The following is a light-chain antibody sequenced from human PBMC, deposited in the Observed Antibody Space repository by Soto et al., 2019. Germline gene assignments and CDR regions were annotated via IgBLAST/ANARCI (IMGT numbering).Light chain of an antibody. V-gene: IGKV3-20*01. CDR2: GAS. J-gene: IGKJ3*01. Sequence: EIVLTQSPGTLSLSPRETASLSCRASQSVSSRYLAWYQQKPGQALRLLIYGASSRAAGIPDRFRGSGSATDFTLTIAGLEPEDFAVYYCQQYGTSPFTFGPGTKVDAK. CDR1: QSVSSRY. CDR3: QQYGTSPFT.